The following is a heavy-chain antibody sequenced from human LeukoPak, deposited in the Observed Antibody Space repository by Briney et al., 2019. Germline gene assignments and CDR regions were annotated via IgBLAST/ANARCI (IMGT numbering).Heavy chain of an antibody. CDR2: IYHSGST. Sequence: SETLSLTGAVSGGSISSGGYSWSWIRQPPGKGLEWIGYIYHSGSTYYNPSLKSRVTISVDRSKNQFSLKLSSVTAADTAVYYCASVYSGYDGYYFDYWGQGTLVTVSS. V-gene: IGHV4-30-2*01. J-gene: IGHJ4*02. D-gene: IGHD5-12*01. CDR3: ASVYSGYDGYYFDY. CDR1: GGSISSGGYS.